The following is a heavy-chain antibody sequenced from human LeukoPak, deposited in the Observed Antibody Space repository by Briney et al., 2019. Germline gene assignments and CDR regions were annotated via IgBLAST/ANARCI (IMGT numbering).Heavy chain of an antibody. CDR1: GVSVTTSGYY. V-gene: IGHV4-39*01. J-gene: IGHJ6*02. CDR3: ARHNDYASLMDV. CDR2: ISYSGIT. Sequence: SETLSLTCTVFGVSVTTSGYYGAWIRQPPGRGLEWIGSISYSGITYYKPSLRGRVTISGDTAKNQFSLKLSSVTAADTAVYYCARHNDYASLMDVWGQGTTVTVSS. D-gene: IGHD2-2*01.